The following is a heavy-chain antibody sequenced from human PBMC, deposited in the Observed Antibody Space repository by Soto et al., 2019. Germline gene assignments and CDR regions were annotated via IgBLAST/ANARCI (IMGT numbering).Heavy chain of an antibody. J-gene: IGHJ6*03. CDR1: GGTFSSYT. CDR3: ARVVSGYLGVGRWYYYYMDV. Sequence: QVQLVQSGAEVKKPGSSVKVSCKASGGTFSSYTISWVRQAPGQGLEWMGRIIPILGIANYAQKFQGRVTITADKSTSTAYMELSSLRSEDTAVYYCARVVSGYLGVGRWYYYYMDVWGKGTTVTVSS. D-gene: IGHD5-12*01. V-gene: IGHV1-69*02. CDR2: IIPILGIA.